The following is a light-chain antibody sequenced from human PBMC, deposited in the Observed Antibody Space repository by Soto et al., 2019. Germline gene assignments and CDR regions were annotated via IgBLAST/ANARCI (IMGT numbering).Light chain of an antibody. CDR2: GAS. V-gene: IGKV3-20*01. CDR1: QIVSSSY. Sequence: EIVFTQSPVTLSLSQVERATLSFMASQIVSSSYLAWYQQKPGQAPRLLIYGASSRATGVPDRFSGSGSGTDFTLTISRLEPEDFAVYYCQQYSSSWTCGQGTKGDI. CDR3: QQYSSSWT. J-gene: IGKJ1*01.